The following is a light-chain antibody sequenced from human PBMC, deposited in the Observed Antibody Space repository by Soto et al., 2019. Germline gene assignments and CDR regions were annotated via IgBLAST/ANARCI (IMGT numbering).Light chain of an antibody. CDR1: QGISSY. Sequence: AIRMTQSPSSLSASTGDRVTITCRASQGISSYLAWYQQKPGKAPKLRIYASSTLQSGVPSRFSGSGCWSDFNLTISCLQSDDFPTYYCQQYYSYPPITFGQGTRLEIK. CDR2: ASS. J-gene: IGKJ5*01. CDR3: QQYYSYPPIT. V-gene: IGKV1-8*01.